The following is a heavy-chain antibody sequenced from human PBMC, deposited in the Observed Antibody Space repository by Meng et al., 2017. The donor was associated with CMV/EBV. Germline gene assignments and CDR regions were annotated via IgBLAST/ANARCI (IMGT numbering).Heavy chain of an antibody. Sequence: GESLKISCAASGFTFSSYWMSWVRQAPGKGLEWVANIKQDGSEKYYVDSVKGRFTISRDNAKNSLYLQMNSLRAEDTAVYYCATDNIAVAAPYYYGMDVWGQGTKVTVSS. J-gene: IGHJ6*02. D-gene: IGHD6-19*01. CDR3: ATDNIAVAAPYYYGMDV. V-gene: IGHV3-7*01. CDR1: GFTFSSYW. CDR2: IKQDGSEK.